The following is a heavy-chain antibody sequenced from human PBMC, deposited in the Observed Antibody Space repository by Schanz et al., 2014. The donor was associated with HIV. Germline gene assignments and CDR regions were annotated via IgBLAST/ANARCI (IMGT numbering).Heavy chain of an antibody. CDR3: ALSRPSGYGGSWYFDL. CDR2: ISGSSIT. J-gene: IGHJ2*01. Sequence: EVQLLDSGGGLVQPGGSLRLSCEASGFTFSSHAMSWVRQAPGKGLEWVSAISGSSITYSADSVKGRFTISRDNSKNTLYLQMNSLRAEDTAVYYCALSRPSGYGGSWYFDLWGRGTLVAVSS. V-gene: IGHV3-23*01. CDR1: GFTFSSHA. D-gene: IGHD2-15*01.